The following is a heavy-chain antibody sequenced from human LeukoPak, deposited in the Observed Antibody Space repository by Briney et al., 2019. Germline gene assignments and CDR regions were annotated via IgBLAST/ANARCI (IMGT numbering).Heavy chain of an antibody. Sequence: QTGGSLRLSCAASGFTFSSYAMTWARQAPGKGLEWVGNIKQDGSERNYVDSVKGRFTISRDNAKKSLYLQMDSLRAEDAAVYYCARDWGAYYHFFDYWGQGTLVTVSS. CDR1: GFTFSSYA. V-gene: IGHV3-7*01. CDR3: ARDWGAYYHFFDY. J-gene: IGHJ4*02. D-gene: IGHD3-22*01. CDR2: IKQDGSER.